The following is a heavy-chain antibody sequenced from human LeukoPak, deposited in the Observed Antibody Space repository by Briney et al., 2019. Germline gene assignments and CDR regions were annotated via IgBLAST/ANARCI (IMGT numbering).Heavy chain of an antibody. Sequence: GGSLRLSCAASGFTFSSYWMSWVRQAPGKGLEWVANIKKDGSDKYYVDSVKGRFAMSRDNAKNSVYLQMNSLRVEDTAVYYCARDWRDGYNQGIDYWGQGTLVTVSS. CDR2: IKKDGSDK. J-gene: IGHJ4*02. D-gene: IGHD5-24*01. V-gene: IGHV3-7*01. CDR3: ARDWRDGYNQGIDY. CDR1: GFTFSSYW.